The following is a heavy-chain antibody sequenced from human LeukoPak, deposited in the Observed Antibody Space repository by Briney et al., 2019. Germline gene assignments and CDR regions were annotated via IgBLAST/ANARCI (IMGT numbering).Heavy chain of an antibody. Sequence: PGGSLRLSCAASGFTFSSYWMSWVRQAPGKGLEWVANIKQDGSEKYYVDSVKGRLTISRDNAKNSLYLQMNSLRAEDTAVYYCASSRITIFGVVIGPPNYYYYMDVWGKGTTVTVSS. CDR3: ASSRITIFGVVIGPPNYYYYMDV. V-gene: IGHV3-7*01. J-gene: IGHJ6*03. D-gene: IGHD3-3*01. CDR1: GFTFSSYW. CDR2: IKQDGSEK.